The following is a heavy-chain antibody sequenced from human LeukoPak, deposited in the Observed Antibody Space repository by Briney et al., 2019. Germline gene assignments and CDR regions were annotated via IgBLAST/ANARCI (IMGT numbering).Heavy chain of an antibody. D-gene: IGHD2-8*01. CDR1: GYTFTSYG. V-gene: IGHV1-69*06. CDR3: ARESRPRYAYYYMDV. Sequence: ASVKVSCKASGYTFTSYGISWVRQAPGQGLEWMGGFIPIFGTANYAQKFQNRVTITADKSTSTAYMELSSLRSEDTAVYYCARESRPRYAYYYMDVWGKGTTVTVSS. J-gene: IGHJ6*03. CDR2: FIPIFGTA.